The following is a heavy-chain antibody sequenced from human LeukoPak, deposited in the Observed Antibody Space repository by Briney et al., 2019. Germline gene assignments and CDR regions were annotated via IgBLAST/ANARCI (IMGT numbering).Heavy chain of an antibody. D-gene: IGHD2-2*01. Sequence: GASVKVSCKASGYRFKTYGISWVRQAPGQGLEWMGWINAYSGNTDYTENLQGRVTMATDTSTATAFMERRSLRSDDTAVYYCVFGECSSTSCYPRRDYWGQGTLVTVSS. CDR2: INAYSGNT. J-gene: IGHJ4*02. CDR3: VFGECSSTSCYPRRDY. V-gene: IGHV1-18*01. CDR1: GYRFKTYG.